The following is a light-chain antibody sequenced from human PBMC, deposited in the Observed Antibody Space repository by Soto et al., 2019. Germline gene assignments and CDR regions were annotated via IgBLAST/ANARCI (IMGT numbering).Light chain of an antibody. Sequence: QSVLTQPASVSGSPGQSIAISCTGTSSDVGAYNPVSWYQQYPGKAPKLMIYEVSKRPSGVSNRFSGSKSGNTASLTISGLQAEDEADYYCCSYAGSSKVFGTGTKVTVL. J-gene: IGLJ1*01. V-gene: IGLV2-23*02. CDR2: EVS. CDR1: SSDVGAYNP. CDR3: CSYAGSSKV.